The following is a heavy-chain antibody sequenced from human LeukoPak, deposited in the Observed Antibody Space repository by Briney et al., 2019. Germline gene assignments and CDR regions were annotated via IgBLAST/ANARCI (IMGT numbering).Heavy chain of an antibody. CDR2: MNPNSGNT. Sequence: GASVKVSCKASGYTFTSYDINWVRQATGQGLEWMGWMNPNSGNTGYAQKFQGRVTMTRDTSISTAYMELSRLRSDDTAVYYCASHPEDYGDYALRHMDVWGKGTTVTVSS. CDR3: ASHPEDYGDYALRHMDV. V-gene: IGHV1-8*02. CDR1: GYTFTSYD. J-gene: IGHJ6*03. D-gene: IGHD4-17*01.